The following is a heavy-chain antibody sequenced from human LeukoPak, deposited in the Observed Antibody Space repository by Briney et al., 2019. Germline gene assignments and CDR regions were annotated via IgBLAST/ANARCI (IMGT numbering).Heavy chain of an antibody. Sequence: PSEPLSLTCTVSGGSISSYYWSWIRQPAGKGLEWIGRIYTSGSTNYNPSLKSRVTMSVDTSKNQFSLKLSSVTAADTAVYYCARGYSSSWYGYYYYYMDVWGKGTTVTVSS. CDR3: ARGYSSSWYGYYYYYMDV. V-gene: IGHV4-4*07. CDR1: GGSISSYY. J-gene: IGHJ6*03. CDR2: IYTSGST. D-gene: IGHD6-13*01.